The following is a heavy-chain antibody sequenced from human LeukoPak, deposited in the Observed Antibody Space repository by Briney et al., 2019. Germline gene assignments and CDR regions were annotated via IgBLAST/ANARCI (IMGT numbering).Heavy chain of an antibody. J-gene: IGHJ5*02. CDR1: GGTFSSYA. CDR3: ARDSITMVRGVIGWFDP. Sequence: SVKVSCKASGGTFSSYAISWVRQAPGQGLEWMGGIIPIFGTANYAQKFQGRVTITADKSTSTAYMELSSLRSEDTAVYYCARDSITMVRGVIGWFDPWGQGTLVTVSS. CDR2: IIPIFGTA. D-gene: IGHD3-10*01. V-gene: IGHV1-69*06.